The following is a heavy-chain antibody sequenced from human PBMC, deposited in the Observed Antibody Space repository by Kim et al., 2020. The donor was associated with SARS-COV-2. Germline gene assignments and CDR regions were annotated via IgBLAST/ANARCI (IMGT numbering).Heavy chain of an antibody. J-gene: IGHJ4*02. Sequence: SGPTLVRPTQTLTLTCTFSGISLTTNGVGVGWLRQPPGKALEWLALIYWDDDKRFNPSLKSRLTITKDTSKNQVVLTMTNMVPVDTATYYCAHTNNKITYGGVYFDDWGQGTLVTVSS. CDR3: AHTNNKITYGGVYFDD. V-gene: IGHV2-5*02. D-gene: IGHD3-16*01. CDR2: IYWDDDK. CDR1: GISLTTNGVG.